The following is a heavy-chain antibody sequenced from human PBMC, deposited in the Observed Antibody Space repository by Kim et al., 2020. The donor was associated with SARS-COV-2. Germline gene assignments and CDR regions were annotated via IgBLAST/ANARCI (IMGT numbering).Heavy chain of an antibody. CDR3: TTVKPLTMVRGDTNYYYGMDV. J-gene: IGHJ6*02. V-gene: IGHV3-15*01. Sequence: GGSLRLSCAASGFTFSNAWMSWVRQAPGKGLEWVGRIKSKTDGGTTDYAAPVKGRFTISRDDSKNTLYLQMNSLKTEDTAVYYCTTVKPLTMVRGDTNYYYGMDVWGQGTTVTVSS. D-gene: IGHD3-10*01. CDR1: GFTFSNAW. CDR2: IKSKTDGGTT.